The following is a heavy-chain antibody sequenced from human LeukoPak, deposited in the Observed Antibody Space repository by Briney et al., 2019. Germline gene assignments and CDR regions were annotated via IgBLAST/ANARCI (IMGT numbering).Heavy chain of an antibody. V-gene: IGHV3-30-3*01. CDR1: GFTFSSYA. CDR3: ARESFYDSSGAFDY. CDR2: ISYDGSNK. Sequence: GGSLRLSCAASGFTFSSYAMHWVRQARGKGLEWVAVISYDGSNKYYADSVKGRFTISRDNSKNTLYLQMNSLRAEDTAVYYCARESFYDSSGAFDYWGQGTLVTVSS. J-gene: IGHJ4*02. D-gene: IGHD3-22*01.